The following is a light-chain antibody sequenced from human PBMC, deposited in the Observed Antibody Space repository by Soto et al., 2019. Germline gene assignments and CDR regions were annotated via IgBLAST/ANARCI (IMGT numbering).Light chain of an antibody. CDR1: QGIGSY. J-gene: IGKJ4*01. Sequence: DIQLTQSPSFLSASVGDRVTITCRASQGIGSYFAWYQLKPGNGPKLLIDDVSTLQSGVASRFSGSGSGTEFTLTIRSLQPEDFATYFCQQFDSYPLTFGGGTKVEIK. CDR3: QQFDSYPLT. V-gene: IGKV1-9*01. CDR2: DVS.